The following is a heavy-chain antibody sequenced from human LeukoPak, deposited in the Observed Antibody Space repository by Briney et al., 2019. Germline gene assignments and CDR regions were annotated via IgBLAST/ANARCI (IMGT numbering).Heavy chain of an antibody. D-gene: IGHD5-12*01. Sequence: GGSLRLSCAASGFTFSSYSMNWVRQAPGKGLEWVSYISSSTSTIYYADSVKGRFTISRDNAQNSLYLHMSSLRAEDTAVYYCARDPRGYSGYDYGWFDPWGQGTLVTVSS. CDR2: ISSSTSTI. V-gene: IGHV3-48*01. CDR1: GFTFSSYS. CDR3: ARDPRGYSGYDYGWFDP. J-gene: IGHJ5*02.